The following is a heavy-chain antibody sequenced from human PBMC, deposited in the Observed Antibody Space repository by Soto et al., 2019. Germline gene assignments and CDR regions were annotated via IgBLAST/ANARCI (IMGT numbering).Heavy chain of an antibody. Sequence: QVQLQESGPGLVKPSQTLSLTCTVSGGSINSGGYFWSWIGQHPGKGLDWIGCISYGGSTSYNPSLKSRVTISVDTSKKQFSLKLTSVTAADTTMYYCTRGILVWGQGALITVSS. J-gene: IGHJ4*02. D-gene: IGHD5-18*01. V-gene: IGHV4-31*03. CDR3: TRGILV. CDR1: GGSINSGGYF. CDR2: ISYGGST.